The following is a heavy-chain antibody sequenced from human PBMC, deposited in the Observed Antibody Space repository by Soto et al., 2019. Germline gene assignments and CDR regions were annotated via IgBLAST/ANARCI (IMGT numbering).Heavy chain of an antibody. V-gene: IGHV1-69*06. CDR2: IIPIFGTA. Sequence: SVKVSCKASGGTFSSYAISWVRQAPGQRLEWMGGIIPIFGTANYAQKFQGRVTITADKSTSTAYMELSSLRSEDTAVYYCARDGRSSNWSDESHIYYYGMDVWGQGTTVTVSS. D-gene: IGHD1-20*01. J-gene: IGHJ6*02. CDR3: ARDGRSSNWSDESHIYYYGMDV. CDR1: GGTFSSYA.